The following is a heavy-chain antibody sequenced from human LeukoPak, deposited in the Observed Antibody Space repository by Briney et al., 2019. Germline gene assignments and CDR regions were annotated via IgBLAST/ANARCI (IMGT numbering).Heavy chain of an antibody. Sequence: SETLSLTCKVSGESMSGFYWNWIRQPPGKGLEWIGYMHYTGSTNYNPSLKSRVTISIDTSKNQFSLKLSSVTAADTAVYYCARDDVVGSNQDWGQGTLVTVSS. CDR3: ARDDVVGSNQD. CDR1: GESMSGFY. J-gene: IGHJ4*02. V-gene: IGHV4-59*12. CDR2: MHYTGST. D-gene: IGHD2-15*01.